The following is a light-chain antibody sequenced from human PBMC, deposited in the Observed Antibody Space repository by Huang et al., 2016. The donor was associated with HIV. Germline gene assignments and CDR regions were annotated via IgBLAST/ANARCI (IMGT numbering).Light chain of an antibody. J-gene: IGKJ5*01. Sequence: DIVLTQSPATLSLSPGERATLSCRASQSVGTYLAWYQQRSGQAPRLLIYGASNRATGIPARCSGSGSGTDFTLTISSLEPEDFALYYCQQRSNWPPITFGQGTRLEIK. CDR1: QSVGTY. CDR3: QQRSNWPPIT. CDR2: GAS. V-gene: IGKV3-11*01.